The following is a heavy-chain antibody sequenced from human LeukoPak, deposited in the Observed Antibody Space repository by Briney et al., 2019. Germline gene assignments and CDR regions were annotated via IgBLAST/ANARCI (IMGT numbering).Heavy chain of an antibody. CDR2: IYYSGST. Sequence: SETLSLTCTVSGGSFSSYYWSWIRQPPGRGLEWIGYIYYSGSTYYNPSLKSRVTISVDTSKNQFSLKVSSVTAADTAVYYCARRGTIDSGRPWNWGQGTLVTVSS. CDR3: ARRGTIDSGRPWN. D-gene: IGHD1-26*01. J-gene: IGHJ4*02. V-gene: IGHV4-59*08. CDR1: GGSFSSYY.